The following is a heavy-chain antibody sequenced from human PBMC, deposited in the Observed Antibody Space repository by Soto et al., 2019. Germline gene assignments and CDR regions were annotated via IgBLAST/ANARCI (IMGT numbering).Heavy chain of an antibody. Sequence: QITLKESGPTLEKPTQTLTLTCTFSGFSLSTSTVGVGWIRQPPGKALECLALIYWDDDKRYSPSLKSRLTITKDTSKNQVVLTMTNMDPVDTATYYCAHRTLENAFDIWGQGTMVTVSS. CDR2: IYWDDDK. CDR1: GFSLSTSTVG. V-gene: IGHV2-5*02. CDR3: AHRTLENAFDI. J-gene: IGHJ3*02.